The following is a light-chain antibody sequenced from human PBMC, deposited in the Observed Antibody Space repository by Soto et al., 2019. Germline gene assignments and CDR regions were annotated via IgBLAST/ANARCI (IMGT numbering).Light chain of an antibody. J-gene: IGKJ5*01. V-gene: IGKV1-9*01. CDR2: SAC. Sequence: IPLTQSPSSLSASVGDRVTITCRASQGISSDLAWYQQKPGKAPKLLIYSACTLQNGVPSRFSGSWSWTGFTLTIRGPQPEDFSNYFCPQLESFPVPFGQVTRLEIK. CDR1: QGISSD. CDR3: PQLESFPVP.